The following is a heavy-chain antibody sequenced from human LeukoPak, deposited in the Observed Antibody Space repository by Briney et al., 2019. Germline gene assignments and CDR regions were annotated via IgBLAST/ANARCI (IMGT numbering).Heavy chain of an antibody. J-gene: IGHJ5*02. CDR3: ARGYYYGSESYWHTKWFDP. V-gene: IGHV1-69*05. Sequence: GASVKVSCKASGGTFNSHVISWLRQAPGQGLEWMGGIIPVFGTANYAEKFQGRVTITTDESTTTAYMEMSSLTSEDTAVYYCARGYYYGSESYWHTKWFDPWGQGTLVTVSS. D-gene: IGHD3-10*01. CDR2: IIPVFGTA. CDR1: GGTFNSHV.